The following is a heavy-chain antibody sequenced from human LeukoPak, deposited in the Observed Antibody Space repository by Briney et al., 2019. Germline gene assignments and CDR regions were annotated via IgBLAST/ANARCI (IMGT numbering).Heavy chain of an antibody. Sequence: SETLSLTCTVSGGSISSSSYYWGWIRQPPGKGLEWIGYIYYSGSTNYNPSLKSRVTITIDTSKNQFSLKLSSVTAADTAVYYCATSYDYGDNRRVVTFDYWGREPWSPSPQ. J-gene: IGHJ4*02. CDR3: ATSYDYGDNRRVVTFDY. CDR1: GGSISSSSYY. V-gene: IGHV4-61*05. D-gene: IGHD4-23*01. CDR2: IYYSGST.